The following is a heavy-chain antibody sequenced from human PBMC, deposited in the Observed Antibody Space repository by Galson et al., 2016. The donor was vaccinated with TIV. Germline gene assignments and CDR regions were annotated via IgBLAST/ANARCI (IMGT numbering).Heavy chain of an antibody. CDR3: AKARGYSYGPPQDYYYGMDV. CDR1: GFTFEDYG. D-gene: IGHD5-18*01. J-gene: IGHJ6*02. V-gene: IGHV3-9*01. Sequence: SLRLSCAASGFTFEDYGMHWVRQVSGKGLEWVSGISSNSVYIGYAASVTGRFTISRDNARNSLHLQMNSLRTEDTGLYYCAKARGYSYGPPQDYYYGMDVWGQGTTVTVS. CDR2: ISSNSVYI.